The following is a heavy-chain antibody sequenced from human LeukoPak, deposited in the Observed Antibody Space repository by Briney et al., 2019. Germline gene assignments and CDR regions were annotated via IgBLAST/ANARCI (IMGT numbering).Heavy chain of an antibody. CDR2: INGDGSMT. CDR1: GFTLSSYW. V-gene: IGHV3-74*01. D-gene: IGHD2-21*01. Sequence: QPGGSLRLSCAASGFTLSSYWMHWVRQAPGKGLVWVPRINGDGSMTNYADSVKGRFTISRDNAKNTVYLEMHSLRAEDTGLYYCARDIRDYDLWGQGTLVTVSS. CDR3: ARDIRDYDL. J-gene: IGHJ4*02.